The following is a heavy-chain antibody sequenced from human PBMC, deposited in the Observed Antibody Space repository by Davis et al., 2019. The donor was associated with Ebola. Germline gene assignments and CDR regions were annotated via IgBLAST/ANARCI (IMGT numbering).Heavy chain of an antibody. D-gene: IGHD6-13*01. CDR3: AKDMLGDNIAAAYMDV. Sequence: SETLSLTCSVSGGPMTSSTCFWGWIRQPPGKGLEWLGGTGTVYYRGSTYYNSSLKSRVTISIDTSKNEFSLKLRSVTAADTAVYYCAKDMLGDNIAAAYMDVWGKGTTVTVSS. V-gene: IGHV4-39*02. CDR2: TGTVYYRGST. J-gene: IGHJ6*04. CDR1: GGPMTSSTCF.